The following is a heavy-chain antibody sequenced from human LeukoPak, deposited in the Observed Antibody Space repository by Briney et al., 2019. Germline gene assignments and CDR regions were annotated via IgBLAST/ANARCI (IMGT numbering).Heavy chain of an antibody. Sequence: NPSETLSLTCTVSGGSISSSSYYWGWIRQPPGKGLEWIGSIYYSGSTYYNPSLKSRVTISVDTSKNQFSLKLSSVTAADTSVYYCARGQAVAGTSGWFDPWGQGTLVTVSS. J-gene: IGHJ5*02. CDR1: GGSISSSSYY. CDR2: IYYSGST. V-gene: IGHV4-39*07. D-gene: IGHD6-19*01. CDR3: ARGQAVAGTSGWFDP.